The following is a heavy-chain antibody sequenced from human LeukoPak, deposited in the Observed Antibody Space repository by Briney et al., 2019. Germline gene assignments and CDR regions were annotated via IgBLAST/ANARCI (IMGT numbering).Heavy chain of an antibody. CDR3: AKAPLGRCTGVICYYFDY. Sequence: PGGSLRLSCAASGFTFYSFGMTWVRQGPGKGLEWVSSISVDGGEKNYADSVKGRFTISRDNSKNTLYLQMNSLRAEDAAVYYCAKAPLGRCTGVICYYFDYWGQGTLVTVSS. D-gene: IGHD2-15*01. V-gene: IGHV3-23*01. CDR1: GFTFYSFG. J-gene: IGHJ4*02. CDR2: ISVDGGEK.